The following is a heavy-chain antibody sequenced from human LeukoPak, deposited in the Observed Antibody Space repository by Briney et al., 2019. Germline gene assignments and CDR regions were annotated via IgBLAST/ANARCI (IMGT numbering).Heavy chain of an antibody. D-gene: IGHD2-8*01. CDR3: AKEQRIRHCAEGVCMEGYYFDY. V-gene: IGHV3-23*01. CDR1: GFNFHMFA. J-gene: IGHJ4*02. Sequence: GGALRLSCTDSGFNFHMFAMNWVRQAPGQGLEWVSGLSRGGGATNYADTVKGRFTISRDKSKNMVFLQMNSLRPEDTAVYYCAKEQRIRHCAEGVCMEGYYFDYWGQGSLVTVSS. CDR2: LSRGGGAT.